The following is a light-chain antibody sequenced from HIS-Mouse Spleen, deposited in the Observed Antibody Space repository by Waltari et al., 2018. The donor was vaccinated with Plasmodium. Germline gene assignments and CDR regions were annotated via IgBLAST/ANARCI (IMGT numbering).Light chain of an antibody. Sequence: DIQMTQPTSSLSESVGDRVTINCRASQSISSYLNWYQQKPGKAPKLLIYAASSLQSGVPSRFSGSGSGTDFTLTISSLQPEDFATYYCQQSYSTPQLTFGGGTKVEIK. J-gene: IGKJ4*01. CDR3: QQSYSTPQLT. CDR2: AAS. CDR1: QSISSY. V-gene: IGKV1-39*01.